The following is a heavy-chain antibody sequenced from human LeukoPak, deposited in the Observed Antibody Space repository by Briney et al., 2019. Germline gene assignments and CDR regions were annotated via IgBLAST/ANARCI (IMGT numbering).Heavy chain of an antibody. Sequence: ASVKVSCKASGYTFTSYDINWVRQATGQGLEWMGWMNPNSGNTGYAQKFQGRVTMTRNTSISTAYMELSSLRFEDTAVYYCARVKRGYSNYALGYWGQGTLVTVSS. J-gene: IGHJ4*02. CDR2: MNPNSGNT. D-gene: IGHD4-11*01. V-gene: IGHV1-8*01. CDR1: GYTFTSYD. CDR3: ARVKRGYSNYALGY.